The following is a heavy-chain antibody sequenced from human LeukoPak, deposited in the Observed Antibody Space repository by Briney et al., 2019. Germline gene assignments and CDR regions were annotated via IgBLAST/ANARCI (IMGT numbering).Heavy chain of an antibody. V-gene: IGHV1-8*01. J-gene: IGHJ6*02. CDR3: ARGVPWYSSSWYEYYGMDV. CDR1: GYTFTSYD. CDR2: MNPNSGNT. D-gene: IGHD6-13*01. Sequence: ASVKVSCKASGYTFTSYDINWVRQATGQGLEWMGWMNPNSGNTGYAQKFQGRVTMTRNTSTSTAYMELSSLRSEDTAVYYCARGVPWYSSSWYEYYGMDVWGQGTTVTVSS.